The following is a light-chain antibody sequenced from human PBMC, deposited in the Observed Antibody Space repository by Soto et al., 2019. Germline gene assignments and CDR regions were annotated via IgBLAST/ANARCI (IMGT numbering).Light chain of an antibody. CDR3: QQFNSYPQRIT. Sequence: AIQLTQSPSSLSASVGDRVTITCRASQGISSALAWYQQKPGKAPKLLIYDASSLESGVPSRFSGSGSGTDFTLTFSSLQPEDFATYYCQQFNSYPQRITFGQGTRLEIK. V-gene: IGKV1-13*02. J-gene: IGKJ5*01. CDR2: DAS. CDR1: QGISSA.